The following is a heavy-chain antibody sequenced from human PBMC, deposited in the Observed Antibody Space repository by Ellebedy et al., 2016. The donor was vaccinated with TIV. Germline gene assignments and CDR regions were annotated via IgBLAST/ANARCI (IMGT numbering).Heavy chain of an antibody. D-gene: IGHD4-17*01. CDR1: GFTTSG. V-gene: IGHV3-30*02. CDR2: IRSDGSTK. Sequence: GESLKISCAASGFTTSGMHWVRQAPGKGLEWVAFIRSDGSTKYYADPAKGRFTISRDGSKNTLYLQMTSLRVDDTAVYYCVKGAFPVPNVMAVWGQGTTVTVSS. CDR3: VKGAFPVPNVMAV. J-gene: IGHJ6*02.